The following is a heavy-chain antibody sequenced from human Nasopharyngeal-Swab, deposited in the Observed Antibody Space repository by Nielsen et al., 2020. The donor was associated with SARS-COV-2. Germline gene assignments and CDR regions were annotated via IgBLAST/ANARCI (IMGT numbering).Heavy chain of an antibody. CDR3: ARSGWAYCSGTRCYDAFDI. CDR2: IIPLLGIA. V-gene: IGHV1-69*10. CDR1: GGSFSNYA. D-gene: IGHD2-2*01. J-gene: IGHJ3*02. Sequence: SVKVSCKASGGSFSNYAISWVRQAPGQGLDWMGGIIPLLGIATYAQKFQDRVTITADKSTSTAYMELSSLRSEDTAVYYCARSGWAYCSGTRCYDAFDIWGQGTMVTVSS.